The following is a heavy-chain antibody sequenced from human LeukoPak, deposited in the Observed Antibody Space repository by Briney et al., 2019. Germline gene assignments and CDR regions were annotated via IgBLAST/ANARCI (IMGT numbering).Heavy chain of an antibody. V-gene: IGHV1-46*01. CDR3: ARAYSSGWYAHYYYYYYMDV. CDR1: GYTFTSYY. CDR2: INPSGGST. D-gene: IGHD6-19*01. J-gene: IGHJ6*03. Sequence: GASVKVSCKASGYTFTSYYMHWVRQAPGQGLEWMGIINPSGGSTSYAQKFQGRVTMTRDMSTSTVYMELSSLRSDDTAVYYCARAYSSGWYAHYYYYYYMDVWGKGTTVTVSS.